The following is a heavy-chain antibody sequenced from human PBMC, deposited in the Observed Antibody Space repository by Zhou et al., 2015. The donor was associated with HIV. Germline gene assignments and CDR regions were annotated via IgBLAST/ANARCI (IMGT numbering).Heavy chain of an antibody. CDR2: ISAYNGNT. CDR3: ARVYYYDSSGLLAADAFDYR. J-gene: IGHJ3*02. V-gene: IGHV1-18*01. CDR1: GGTFSNYA. D-gene: IGHD3-22*01. Sequence: QVQLVQSGAEVKKPGSSVKVSCKASGGTFSNYAISWVRQAPGQGLEWVGGISAYNGNTNYAQKLQGRVTMTTDTSTSTAYMELRSLRSDDTAVYYCARVYYYDSSGLLAADAFDYRGAKGQWSPSLQ.